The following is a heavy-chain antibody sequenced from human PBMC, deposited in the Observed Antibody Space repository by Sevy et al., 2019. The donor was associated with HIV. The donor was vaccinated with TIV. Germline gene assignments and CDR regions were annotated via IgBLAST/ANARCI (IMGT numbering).Heavy chain of an antibody. CDR2: ISSASSYI. CDR1: GFTFNYHF. CDR3: ARGDYYGSLYYFDY. Sequence: GGSLRLSCAASGFTFNYHFMNWVRQVPGKGLEWVSYISSASSYINYSDSMKGRFTISRDNAKNLVFLEMNNLRPEDTAVYFCARGDYYGSLYYFDYWGQGTLVTVSS. V-gene: IGHV3-21*06. J-gene: IGHJ4*02. D-gene: IGHD3-10*01.